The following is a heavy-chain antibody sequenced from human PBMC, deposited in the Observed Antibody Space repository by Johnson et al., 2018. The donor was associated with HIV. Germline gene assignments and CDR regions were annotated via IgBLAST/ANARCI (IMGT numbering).Heavy chain of an antibody. CDR2: IKPDGSEK. CDR3: ARDRRGHLSWSSDAFDI. CDR1: GFTFSSYW. D-gene: IGHD6-13*01. J-gene: IGHJ3*02. Sequence: VLLVESGGGVVQPGRSLRLSCAASGFTFSSYWMSWVRQAPGKGLEWVANIKPDGSEKYYVDSVKGRFTISRDNAKNSLYLQMNSLRAEDTAVYYCARDRRGHLSWSSDAFDIWGQGTMVTVSS. V-gene: IGHV3-7*01.